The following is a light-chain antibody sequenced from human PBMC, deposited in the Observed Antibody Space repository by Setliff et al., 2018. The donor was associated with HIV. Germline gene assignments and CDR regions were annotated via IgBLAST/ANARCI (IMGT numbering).Light chain of an antibody. CDR1: SSDAGSYNY. CDR2: EVN. CDR3: ISYAGSSSFVYE. Sequence: QSVLTHPPSASGSPGQSVTISCTGTSSDAGSYNYVSWFQQLPGKAPKLIVYEVNKRPSGVPDRFSGSKSGNTASLTVSGLQAEDEADYYCISYAGSSSFVYEFGTGTKV. J-gene: IGLJ1*01. V-gene: IGLV2-8*01.